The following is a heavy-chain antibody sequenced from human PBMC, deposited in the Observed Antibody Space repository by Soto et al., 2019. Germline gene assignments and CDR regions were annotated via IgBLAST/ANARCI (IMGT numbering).Heavy chain of an antibody. V-gene: IGHV3-48*03. J-gene: IGHJ4*02. CDR1: GFTFDAYQ. CDR2: IRNDGGTT. Sequence: PGGSLRLSCAASGFTFDAYQMSWVRQAPGKGLEWLSYIRNDGGTTYDADSVKGRFTVSRDNAKNSMYLQMKSLRVEDTGVYYCTRRYYYNNGCLIDYWGQGTLVTVSS. CDR3: TRRYYYNNGCLIDY. D-gene: IGHD3-10*01.